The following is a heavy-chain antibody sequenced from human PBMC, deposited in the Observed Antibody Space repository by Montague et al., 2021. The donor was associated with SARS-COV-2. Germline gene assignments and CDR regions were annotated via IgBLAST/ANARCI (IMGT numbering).Heavy chain of an antibody. CDR1: GGSFSGYY. V-gene: IGHV4-34*01. J-gene: IGHJ6*02. Sequence: SETLSLTCAVYGGSFSGYYWSWIRQPPGKGLEWIGEIYHSGSTNYNPSLKSRVTISVDTSKNQFSLKLSSVTAADTAVYYCARGGTGFDQWLGNCYYYDMDVWGQGTTVTVSS. CDR3: ARGGTGFDQWLGNCYYYDMDV. D-gene: IGHD6-19*01. CDR2: IYHSGST.